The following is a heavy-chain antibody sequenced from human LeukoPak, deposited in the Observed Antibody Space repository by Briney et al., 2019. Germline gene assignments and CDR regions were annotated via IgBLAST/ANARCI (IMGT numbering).Heavy chain of an antibody. D-gene: IGHD3-22*01. CDR2: ISSSSSTI. Sequence: GGSLRLSCAASGFTFSSYSMNWVRQAPGKGLEWVSYISSSSSTIYYADYVKGRFSISRDNSKNTLFLQMNSLRAEDTAVYSCAKSGWYESSGPLYYFDYWGQGTLVTVSS. CDR1: GFTFSSYS. J-gene: IGHJ4*02. CDR3: AKSGWYESSGPLYYFDY. V-gene: IGHV3-48*01.